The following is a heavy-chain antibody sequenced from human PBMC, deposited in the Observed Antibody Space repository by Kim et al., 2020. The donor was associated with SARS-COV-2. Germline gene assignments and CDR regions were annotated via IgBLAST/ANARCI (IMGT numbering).Heavy chain of an antibody. V-gene: IGHV1-46*01. Sequence: ASVKVSCKASGYTFTSYYMHWVRQAPGQGLEWMGIINPSGGSTSYAQKFQGRVTMTRDTSTSTVYMELSSLRSEDTAVYYCARDGSGYDSNLQTWGYYYYGMDVWGQGTTVTVSS. CDR2: INPSGGST. D-gene: IGHD5-12*01. CDR3: ARDGSGYDSNLQTWGYYYYGMDV. CDR1: GYTFTSYY. J-gene: IGHJ6*02.